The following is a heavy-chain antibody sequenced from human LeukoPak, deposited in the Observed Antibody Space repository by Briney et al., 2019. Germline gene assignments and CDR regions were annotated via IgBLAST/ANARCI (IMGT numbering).Heavy chain of an antibody. V-gene: IGHV1-46*01. J-gene: IGHJ4*02. CDR3: AREGPETYNFDF. CDR1: GYTFTSHY. Sequence: GASLKVSCKASGYTFTSHYIHWVRQAPGQGLEYMGIIRPSGSTAYAQKFQGRVTMTRDTSTSAVYMELSSLRSEDTAVYYCAREGPETYNFDFWGQGTQVTVSS. D-gene: IGHD5-18*01. CDR2: IRPSGST.